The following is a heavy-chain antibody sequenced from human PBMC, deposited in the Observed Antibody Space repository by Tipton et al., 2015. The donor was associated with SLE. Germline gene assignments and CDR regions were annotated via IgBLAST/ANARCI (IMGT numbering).Heavy chain of an antibody. J-gene: IGHJ4*02. V-gene: IGHV4-61*08. Sequence: GLVKPSETLSLNCIVSGGSMNIHDDYWAWIRQPPGKGLEWIGYSYYSGGTSYNPSLRSRVTISVDTSRNQFSLKLSSVTAADTAVYYCARLAYSGSYNFDYWGQGTLVTVSS. CDR3: ARLAYSGSYNFDY. CDR1: GGSMNIHDDY. D-gene: IGHD1-26*01. CDR2: SYYSGGT.